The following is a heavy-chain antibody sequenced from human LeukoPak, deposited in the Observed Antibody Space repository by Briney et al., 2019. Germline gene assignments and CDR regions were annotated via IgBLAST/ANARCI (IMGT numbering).Heavy chain of an antibody. CDR1: GFTFSSYG. Sequence: GMSLRLSCAASGFTFSSYGMHWVRQAPGKGLEWVAVITNEGSNKYYGDSVKGRFTISRDNSENTLYLEMNSLRAEDTAIYYCAKENSGSYSFDYWGQGTLVTVSS. J-gene: IGHJ4*02. CDR2: ITNEGSNK. CDR3: AKENSGSYSFDY. V-gene: IGHV3-30*18. D-gene: IGHD1-26*01.